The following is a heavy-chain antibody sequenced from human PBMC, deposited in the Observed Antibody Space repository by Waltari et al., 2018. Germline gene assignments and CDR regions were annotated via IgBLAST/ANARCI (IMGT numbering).Heavy chain of an antibody. CDR1: GGSISSYY. D-gene: IGHD1-26*01. Sequence: QVQLQESGPGLVKPSETLSLTCTVSGGSISSYYWSWIRKPPGKGLEWIGYIYYRGSTNYHPPLKSRVTISVYTSKNQFSLKLSSVTAADTAVYYCARGGDDAFDIWGQGTMVTVSS. CDR3: ARGGDDAFDI. V-gene: IGHV4-59*01. CDR2: IYYRGST. J-gene: IGHJ3*02.